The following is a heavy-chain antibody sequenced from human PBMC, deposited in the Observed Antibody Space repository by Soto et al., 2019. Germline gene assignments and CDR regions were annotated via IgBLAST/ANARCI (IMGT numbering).Heavy chain of an antibody. CDR1: GFYFNNYG. CDR2: VSKSDYT. J-gene: IGHJ4*02. Sequence: VGSLRLSCEVSGFYFNNYGINWVRQAPGKGLEWVSSVSKSDYTYYSDSVKGRFTISRDNAKNSVSLQMNSLRAEDTAVYYCAREDSIIIPAVSDFSGQGTLVTAP. V-gene: IGHV3-21*01. CDR3: AREDSIIIPAVSDF. D-gene: IGHD2-2*01.